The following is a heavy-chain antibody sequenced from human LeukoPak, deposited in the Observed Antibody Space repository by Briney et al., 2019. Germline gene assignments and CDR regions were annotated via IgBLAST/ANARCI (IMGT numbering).Heavy chain of an antibody. CDR1: GFTVSSNY. J-gene: IGHJ3*02. CDR3: ARVVGGWYADAFDI. D-gene: IGHD6-19*01. V-gene: IGHV3-53*01. CDR2: IYSGGST. Sequence: GGSLRLSCAASGFTVSSNYMSWVRQAPGKGLEWVSVIYSGGSTYYADSVKGRFTISRDNSKNTLYLQMNSLRAEDTAVYYCARVVGGWYADAFDIWGQGTMVTVSS.